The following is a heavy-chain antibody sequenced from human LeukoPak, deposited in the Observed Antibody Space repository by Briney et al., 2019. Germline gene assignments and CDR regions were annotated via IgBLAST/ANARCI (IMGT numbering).Heavy chain of an antibody. Sequence: GGSLRLSCAASGFTFSTYTMNWVRQAPGKGLEWVSSITSTSSYIYYADSLRGRFTISRDNAKNSLFLQMNSLRAEDTAVYYCARAETTVTTIFYYYYMDVWGKGITVTVSS. CDR1: GFTFSTYT. V-gene: IGHV3-21*01. CDR3: ARAETTVTTIFYYYYMDV. J-gene: IGHJ6*03. D-gene: IGHD4-17*01. CDR2: ITSTSSYI.